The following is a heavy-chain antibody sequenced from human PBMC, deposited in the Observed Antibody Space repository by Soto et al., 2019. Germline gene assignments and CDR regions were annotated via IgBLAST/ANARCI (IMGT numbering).Heavy chain of an antibody. D-gene: IGHD3-3*01. V-gene: IGHV2-26*01. CDR2: IFSKDER. Sequence: QVTLTESGPVLVKPTETLTLTCSVSGFSLSNVRMGVSWFRQAPGKTLEWLAHIFSKDERSYNASLKNRVTISKDTLKSQAVLTVTSVGPGDTGTYFCTRIRRPDSYDFGGGYAGAPDNWFDRWGQGLLVTVSS. CDR1: GFSLSNVRMG. CDR3: TRIRRPDSYDFGGGYAGAPDNWFDR. J-gene: IGHJ5*02.